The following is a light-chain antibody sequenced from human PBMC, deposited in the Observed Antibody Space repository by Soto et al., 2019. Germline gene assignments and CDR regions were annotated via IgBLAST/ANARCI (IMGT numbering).Light chain of an antibody. CDR3: LQDINYPWT. CDR2: KAS. J-gene: IGKJ1*01. Sequence: QSPSTLSGSVGDRVTITCRASQTISSWLAWYQQKPGKAPKLLIYKASTLKSGVPSRFSGSGSGTEFTLTISSLQPDDFATYYCLQDINYPWTFGQGTKVDIK. V-gene: IGKV1-5*03. CDR1: QTISSW.